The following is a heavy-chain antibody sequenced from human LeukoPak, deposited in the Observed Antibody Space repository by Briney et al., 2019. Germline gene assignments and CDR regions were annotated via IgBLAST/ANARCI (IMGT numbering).Heavy chain of an antibody. V-gene: IGHV3-21*01. CDR2: ISSSSSYI. J-gene: IGHJ4*02. D-gene: IGHD6-13*01. Sequence: GGSLRLSCAASGFTFSSYSMNWVRQAPGKGLEWVSSISSSSSYIYYADSVKGRFIISRDNAKNSLYLQMNSLRAEDTAVYYCARVEQQLVRAFDYWGQGTLVTVSS. CDR1: GFTFSSYS. CDR3: ARVEQQLVRAFDY.